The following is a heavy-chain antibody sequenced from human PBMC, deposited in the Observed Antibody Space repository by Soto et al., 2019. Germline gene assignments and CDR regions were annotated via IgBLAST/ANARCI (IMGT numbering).Heavy chain of an antibody. CDR1: GFTFDTDV. CDR2: ISGSGITT. CDR3: ATTQRDLSTGWHNFDY. J-gene: IGHJ4*02. D-gene: IGHD2-8*02. V-gene: IGHV3-23*01. Sequence: PGVSLRLSCSASGFTFDTDVLSGVRQYPGKGLEWVASISGSGITTFYAESVRGRFIISRDNSNNSVFLQMAGLRADDTALYFCATTQRDLSTGWHNFDYWGQGALVTVSS.